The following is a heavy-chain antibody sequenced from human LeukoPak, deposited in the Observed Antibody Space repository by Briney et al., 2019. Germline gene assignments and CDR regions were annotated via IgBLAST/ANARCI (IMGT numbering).Heavy chain of an antibody. V-gene: IGHV3-21*04. CDR1: GFTFSSYS. J-gene: IGHJ3*02. CDR2: ISSSSSYI. CDR3: ARDLLRPYAFDI. Sequence: GGSLRLSCAASGFTFSSYSMNWVRQAPGKGLEWVSSISSSSSYIYYADSVKGRFTISRDNAKNSLYLQMNSLRAEDTAVYYCARDLLRPYAFDIWGQGTMVTVSS. D-gene: IGHD4-17*01.